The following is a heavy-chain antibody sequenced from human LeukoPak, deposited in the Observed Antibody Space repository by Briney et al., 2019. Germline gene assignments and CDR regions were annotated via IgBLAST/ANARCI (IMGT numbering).Heavy chain of an antibody. CDR3: ARGETAAGIAPDFDY. CDR2: ISSSSSYI. Sequence: PGGSLRLSRAASGFIFSSYSMNWVRQAPGKGLEWVSSISSSSSYIYYADSVKGRFTISRDNAKNSLYLQMSSLRAEDTAVYYCARGETAAGIAPDFDYWGQGTLVTASP. D-gene: IGHD6-13*01. J-gene: IGHJ4*02. V-gene: IGHV3-21*01. CDR1: GFIFSSYS.